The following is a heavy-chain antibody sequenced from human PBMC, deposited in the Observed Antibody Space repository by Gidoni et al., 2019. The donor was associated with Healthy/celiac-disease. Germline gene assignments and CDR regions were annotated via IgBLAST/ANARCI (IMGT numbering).Heavy chain of an antibody. D-gene: IGHD3-22*01. CDR3: ALTAAGASSGYLGPFDY. Sequence: EVQLVESGGVVVQPGGSLRLSCAASGFTFDDYAMHWVRQAPGKGLEWVSLISWDGGSTYYADSVKGRFTISRDNSKNSLYLQMNSLRAEDTALYYCALTAAGASSGYLGPFDYWGQGTLVTVSS. V-gene: IGHV3-43D*03. J-gene: IGHJ4*02. CDR2: ISWDGGST. CDR1: GFTFDDYA.